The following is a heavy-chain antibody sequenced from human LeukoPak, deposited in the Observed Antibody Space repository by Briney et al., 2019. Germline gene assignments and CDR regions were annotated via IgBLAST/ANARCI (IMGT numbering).Heavy chain of an antibody. J-gene: IGHJ3*02. CDR3: ARVYFDWLLKGFDAFDI. Sequence: PSETLSLTCTVSGGSISSYYWSWIRQPPGKGLEWIWDIYYSGSTNYNPSLKRRVTISVDTSKNQFSLKLSSVTAADTAVYYCARVYFDWLLKGFDAFDIWGQGTMVTVSS. V-gene: IGHV4-59*01. D-gene: IGHD3-9*01. CDR2: IYYSGST. CDR1: GGSISSYY.